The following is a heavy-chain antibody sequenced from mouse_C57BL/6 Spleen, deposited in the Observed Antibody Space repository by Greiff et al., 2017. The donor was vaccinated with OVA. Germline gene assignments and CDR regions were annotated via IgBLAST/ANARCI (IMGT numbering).Heavy chain of an antibody. CDR2: ISDGGSYT. CDR3: AREEYYSY. CDR1: GFTFSSYA. J-gene: IGHJ2*01. V-gene: IGHV5-4*01. D-gene: IGHD1-1*01. Sequence: EVMLVESGGGLVKPGGSLKLSCAASGFTFSSYAMSWVRQTPEKRLEWVATISDGGSYTYYPDNVKGRFTISRDNAKNNLYLQMSHLKSEDTAMYYCAREEYYSYWGQGTTLTVSS.